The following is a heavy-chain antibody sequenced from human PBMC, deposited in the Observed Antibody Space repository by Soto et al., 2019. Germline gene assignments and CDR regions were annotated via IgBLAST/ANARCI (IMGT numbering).Heavy chain of an antibody. CDR3: ARRDYDTSGYYFFGQ. J-gene: IGHJ4*02. Sequence: GESLKISCKGSGYSFTNYWIGWVRQMPGKGLECMGIIYPGDSDTRYSPFFQGQVTISVDKSISTAYLQWSSLKASDTAMYYCARRDYDTSGYYFFGQWGQGTLVTVSS. CDR1: GYSFTNYW. V-gene: IGHV5-51*01. CDR2: IYPGDSDT. D-gene: IGHD3-22*01.